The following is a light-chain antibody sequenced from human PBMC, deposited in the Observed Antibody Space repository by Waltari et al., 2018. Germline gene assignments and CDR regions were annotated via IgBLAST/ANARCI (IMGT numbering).Light chain of an antibody. Sequence: QSVLTQPPSVSGAPGQRVTISCTGSSSNIGARDGVHWYQQLPGTAPRLLIYVNNNRPSGVPDRFSGSKSGTSASLAITGLQAEDEADYYCQSYDGSHVVFGGGTKLTVL. CDR3: QSYDGSHVV. CDR2: VNN. V-gene: IGLV1-40*01. CDR1: SSNIGARDG. J-gene: IGLJ2*01.